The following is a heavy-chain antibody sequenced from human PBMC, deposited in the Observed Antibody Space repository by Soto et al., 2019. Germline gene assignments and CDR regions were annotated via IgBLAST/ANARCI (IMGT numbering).Heavy chain of an antibody. Sequence: SVKVSCKASGGTFSTYGINWVRQAPGQGLEWVGGIIPIFGTTDYAQNFQGRVTITADESTSTAYMELSSLRSEDTAVYYCARENPTPTPNYNYYYYGMDVWGQGTTVTVSS. J-gene: IGHJ6*02. V-gene: IGHV1-69*13. D-gene: IGHD3-10*01. CDR3: ARENPTPTPNYNYYYYGMDV. CDR1: GGTFSTYG. CDR2: IIPIFGTT.